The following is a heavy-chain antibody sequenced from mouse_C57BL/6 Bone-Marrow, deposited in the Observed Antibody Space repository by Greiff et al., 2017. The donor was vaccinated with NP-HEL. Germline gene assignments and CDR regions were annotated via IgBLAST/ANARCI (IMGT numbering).Heavy chain of an antibody. CDR3: ARESTVAGGY. V-gene: IGHV5-4*03. CDR2: ISDGGSYT. Sequence: DVMLVESGGGLVKPGGSLKLSCAASGFTFSSYAMSWVRQTPEKRLEWVATISDGGSYTYYPDNVKGRFTISRDNAKNNLYLQMSHLKSEDTAMYYCARESTVAGGYWGQGTTLTVSS. D-gene: IGHD1-1*01. CDR1: GFTFSSYA. J-gene: IGHJ2*01.